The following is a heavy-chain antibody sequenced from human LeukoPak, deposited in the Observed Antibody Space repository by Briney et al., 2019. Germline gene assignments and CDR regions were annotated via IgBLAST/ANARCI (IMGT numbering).Heavy chain of an antibody. V-gene: IGHV3-33*01. CDR1: GFIFSSYN. CDR2: IWYDGSNK. J-gene: IGHJ4*02. CDR3: AGSGYPEGLDF. Sequence: GGSLRLSCAASGFIFSSYNMHWVRQAPGKGLEWVAIIWYDGSNKYYADSVKGRSTISRDNSKKTLYLQMNSLRAEDTAVYYCAGSGYPEGLDFWGQGTLVTVSS. D-gene: IGHD3-22*01.